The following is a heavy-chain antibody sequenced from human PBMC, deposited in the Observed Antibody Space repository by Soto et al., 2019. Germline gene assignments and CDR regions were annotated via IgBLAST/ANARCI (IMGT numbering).Heavy chain of an antibody. Sequence: ASVKVSCKASGYTFTSYAMNWLRKAPGQRPEWMGRINAGNGGTKYSQKFQGRVSITRDTSASTAYMQLSRLRSEDTAVYYCATDRGGYCSGGSCSEAWFDPWGQGTLVTVSS. D-gene: IGHD2-15*01. J-gene: IGHJ5*02. V-gene: IGHV1-3*01. CDR3: ATDRGGYCSGGSCSEAWFDP. CDR2: INAGNGGT. CDR1: GYTFTSYA.